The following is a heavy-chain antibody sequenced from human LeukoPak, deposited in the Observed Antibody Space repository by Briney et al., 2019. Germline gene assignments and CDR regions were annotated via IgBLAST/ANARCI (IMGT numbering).Heavy chain of an antibody. D-gene: IGHD2-15*01. Sequence: GGSLRLSCAASGFSFSSYWMHWVRQVPGKGLVWVARIQYDGSTTNYADSVKGRFTISRDNAKKTLYVQMNSLRAEDTAIYYCARALVAGVTLNALDIWGQGTMVTVSS. CDR3: ARALVAGVTLNALDI. CDR1: GFSFSSYW. J-gene: IGHJ3*02. V-gene: IGHV3-74*01. CDR2: IQYDGSTT.